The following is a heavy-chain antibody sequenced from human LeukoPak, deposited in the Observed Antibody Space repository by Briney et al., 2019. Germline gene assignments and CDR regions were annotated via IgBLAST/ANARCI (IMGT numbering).Heavy chain of an antibody. CDR2: ISGSGGST. J-gene: IGHJ5*02. V-gene: IGHV3-23*01. CDR3: AKEDLYGSVKWFDP. Sequence: GGSLRLSCAASGFTFTIYAMTWVRQAPGKGLEWVSAISGSGGSTYYADSVKGRFTISRDNSKNTLYLKMSSLRAEDTAVYYCAKEDLYGSVKWFDPWGQGTLVTVSS. D-gene: IGHD3-10*01. CDR1: GFTFTIYA.